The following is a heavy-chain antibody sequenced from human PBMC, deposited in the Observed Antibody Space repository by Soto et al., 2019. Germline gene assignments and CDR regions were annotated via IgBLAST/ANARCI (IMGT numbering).Heavy chain of an antibody. CDR2: ISSSSSYI. CDR1: GFTFSSYS. CDR3: ARDRIVVVPAAIWFDP. D-gene: IGHD2-2*01. J-gene: IGHJ5*02. V-gene: IGHV3-21*01. Sequence: EVQLVESGGGLVKPGGSLRLSCAASGFTFSSYSMNWVRQAPGKGLEWVSSISSSSSYIYYADSVKGRFTISRDNAKNSLYLQMNSLRAADTAVYYCARDRIVVVPAAIWFDPWGQGTLVTVSS.